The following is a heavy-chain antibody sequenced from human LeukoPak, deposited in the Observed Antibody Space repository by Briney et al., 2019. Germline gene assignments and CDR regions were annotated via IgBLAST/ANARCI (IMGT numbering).Heavy chain of an antibody. CDR3: ARFLSSGWYRKVYGMDV. D-gene: IGHD6-19*01. V-gene: IGHV1-18*01. CDR2: ISAYNGNT. J-gene: IGHJ6*02. CDR1: GYTFTSYG. Sequence: ASVKVSCKASGYTFTSYGISWVRQAPGQGLEWMGWISAYNGNTNYAQKLQGRVTMTTDTSTSTAYMELRSLRSDDTAVYYCARFLSSGWYRKVYGMDVWGQGTTVTVSS.